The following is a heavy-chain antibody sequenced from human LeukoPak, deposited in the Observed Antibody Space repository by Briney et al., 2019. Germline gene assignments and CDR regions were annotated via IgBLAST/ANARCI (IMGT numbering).Heavy chain of an antibody. J-gene: IGHJ4*02. CDR2: IGNNGGGI. CDR3: AIDPTWGTHS. Sequence: GGSLRLSCAASGFTFSTYTMYWVRHPPGKRLEWVSIIGNNGGGIHYAYSVKGQFTISRDNFKTALYLQMTSMRVEDTAVYYCAIDPTWGTHSWGPGVLVTVSP. CDR1: GFTFSTYT. D-gene: IGHD7-27*01. V-gene: IGHV3-23*01.